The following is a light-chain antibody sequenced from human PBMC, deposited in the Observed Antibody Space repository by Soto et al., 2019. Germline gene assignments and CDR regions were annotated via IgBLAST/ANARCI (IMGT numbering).Light chain of an antibody. CDR2: GAS. V-gene: IGKV3-15*01. J-gene: IGKJ1*01. CDR1: QSVSSN. CDR3: QHYNNWPPWT. Sequence: EIVMTPSPATLSVSPCERAAFSLSASQSVSSNLAWYQQKPGQAPRLLIYGASIRATGIPARFSGSGSGTEFTLTISTLQSEDFAIYYCQHYNNWPPWTFGQGTKVDIK.